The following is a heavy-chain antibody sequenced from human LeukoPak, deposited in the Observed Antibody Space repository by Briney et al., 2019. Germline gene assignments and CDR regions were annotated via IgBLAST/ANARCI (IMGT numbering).Heavy chain of an antibody. Sequence: PGGSLRLSCAASGFTFSSYGMHWVRQAPGKGLEWVAVIWYDGSNKYYADSVKGRFTISRDNSKNTLYLQMNSLRAEDTAVYYCARSVGVDTATVDYWGQGTLVTVSS. CDR3: ARSVGVDTATVDY. D-gene: IGHD5-18*01. CDR1: GFTFSSYG. CDR2: IWYDGSNK. J-gene: IGHJ4*02. V-gene: IGHV3-33*01.